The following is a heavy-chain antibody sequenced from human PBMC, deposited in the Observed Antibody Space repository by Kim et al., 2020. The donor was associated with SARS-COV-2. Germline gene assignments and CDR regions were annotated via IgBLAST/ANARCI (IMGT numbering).Heavy chain of an antibody. CDR1: GYTLTELS. CDR2: FDPEDGET. D-gene: IGHD5-12*01. Sequence: ASVKVSCKVSGYTLTELSMHWVRQAPGKGLEWMGGFDPEDGETIYAQKFQGRVTMTEDTSTDTAYMELSSLRSEDTAVYYCATDVEMATIHKGYAFDIWGQGTMVTVSS. V-gene: IGHV1-24*01. CDR3: ATDVEMATIHKGYAFDI. J-gene: IGHJ3*02.